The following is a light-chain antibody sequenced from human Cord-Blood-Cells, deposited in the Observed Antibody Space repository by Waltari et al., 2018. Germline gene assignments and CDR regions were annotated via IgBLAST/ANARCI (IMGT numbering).Light chain of an antibody. CDR2: GNS. CDR3: QSYDSSLSGSV. J-gene: IGLJ2*01. V-gene: IGLV1-40*01. Sequence: QSVLTQPPSVSGAPGQRVTISCTGSSPNIGAGYDLHWYQQLPGTAPKLLIYGNSKRPSGVPDRFSGSKSGTSASLAITGLQAEDEADYYCQSYDSSLSGSVFGGGTKLTVL. CDR1: SPNIGAGYD.